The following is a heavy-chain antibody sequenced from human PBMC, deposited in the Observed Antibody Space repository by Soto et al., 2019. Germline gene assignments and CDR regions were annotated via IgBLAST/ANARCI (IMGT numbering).Heavy chain of an antibody. J-gene: IGHJ3*02. CDR3: ARDSPRGEYYYDSSGYSSDAFDI. CDR2: ISWNSGSI. D-gene: IGHD3-22*01. CDR1: GFTFDDYA. V-gene: IGHV3-9*01. Sequence: PGGSLRLSCAASGFTFDDYAMHWVRQAPGKGLEWVSGISWNSGSIGYADSVKGRFTISRDNAKNSLYLQMNSLRDEDTAVYYCARDSPRGEYYYDSSGYSSDAFDIWGQGTMVTVSS.